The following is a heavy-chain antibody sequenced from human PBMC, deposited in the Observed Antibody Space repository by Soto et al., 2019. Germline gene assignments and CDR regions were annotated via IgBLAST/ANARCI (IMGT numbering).Heavy chain of an antibody. V-gene: IGHV3-33*01. Sequence: QVQLVESGGGVVQPGRSLRLSCAASGFSFSSYGMHWVRQPPGKGLEWVAVFWNDGNNKYYADSVKGRFPISKDNSKNTLYLQMNSLRAEDTAVYYCARGYSYGYGAYFDYWGQGTLVTVSS. CDR3: ARGYSYGYGAYFDY. CDR2: FWNDGNNK. CDR1: GFSFSSYG. J-gene: IGHJ4*02. D-gene: IGHD5-18*01.